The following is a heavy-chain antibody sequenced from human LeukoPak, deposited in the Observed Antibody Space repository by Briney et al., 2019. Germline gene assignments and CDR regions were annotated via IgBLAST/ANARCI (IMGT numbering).Heavy chain of an antibody. J-gene: IGHJ4*02. Sequence: SETLSLTCTVSGGSISSGDYYWSWIRQPPGKGLEWIGYIYYSGSTYYNPSLKSRVTISVDRSKNQFSLKLSSVTAADTAVYYCARFSQWELYYFDYWGQGTLVTVSS. CDR3: ARFSQWELYYFDY. CDR2: IYYSGST. V-gene: IGHV4-30-4*01. CDR1: GGSISSGDYY. D-gene: IGHD1-26*01.